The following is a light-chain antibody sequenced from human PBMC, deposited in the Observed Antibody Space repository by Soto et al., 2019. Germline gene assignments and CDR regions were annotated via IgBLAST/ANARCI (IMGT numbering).Light chain of an antibody. CDR1: QTISSL. CDR2: KAS. J-gene: IGKJ1*01. V-gene: IGKV1-5*03. Sequence: DIQMPTSPSSLPGSVGDRVPTPSRASQTISSLLAWYQQKPGKAPKLLIYKASSLESGVPSRVSGSGSGTDFTLTINSLQPEDFGTYYCQQGYNFPRAFGQGTKVDIK. CDR3: QQGYNFPRA.